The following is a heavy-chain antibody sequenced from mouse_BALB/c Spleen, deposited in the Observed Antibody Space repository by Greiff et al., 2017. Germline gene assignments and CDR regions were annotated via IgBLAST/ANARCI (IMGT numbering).Heavy chain of an antibody. V-gene: IGHV5-9*03. CDR3: ARSYYGSSPYAMDY. CDR2: ISSGGGNT. CDR1: GFTFSSYT. D-gene: IGHD1-1*01. J-gene: IGHJ4*01. Sequence: EVQRVESGGGLVKPGGSLKLSCAASGFTFSSYTMSWVRQTPEKRLEWVATISSGGGNTYYPDSVKGRFTISRDNAKNNLYLQMSSLRSEDTALYYCARSYYGSSPYAMDYWGQGTSVTVSS.